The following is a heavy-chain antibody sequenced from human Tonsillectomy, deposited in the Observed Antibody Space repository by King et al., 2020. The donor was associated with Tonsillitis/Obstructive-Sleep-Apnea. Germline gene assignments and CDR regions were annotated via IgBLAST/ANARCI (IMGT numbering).Heavy chain of an antibody. CDR3: AREGINAHRTFDI. J-gene: IGHJ3*02. V-gene: IGHV4-31*03. CDR1: GGSISSGGYY. Sequence: QLQESGPGLVKPSQTLSLTCTVSGGSISSGGYYWGWIRQHPGKGLEWIGYIYYSGSTYYNPSLKSRVTISVDTSKNQFSLKLSSVTAADTAVYYCAREGINAHRTFDIWGQGTMVTVSS. D-gene: IGHD1-14*01. CDR2: IYYSGST.